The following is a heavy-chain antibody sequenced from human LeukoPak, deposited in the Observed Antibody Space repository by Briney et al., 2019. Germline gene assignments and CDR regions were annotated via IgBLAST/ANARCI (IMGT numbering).Heavy chain of an antibody. Sequence: GGSVRLPCAASGFTFSSYWMHWVRQAPGKGLVWVSRINSDESSTTYADSVKGRFTISRDNAKNTLYLQMNSLRVEDTAVYYCARDEGGQWLRYFDYLDQGTRTIVSS. CDR3: ARDEGGQWLRYFDY. CDR2: INSDESST. D-gene: IGHD6-19*01. V-gene: IGHV3-74*01. J-gene: IGHJ4*02. CDR1: GFTFSSYW.